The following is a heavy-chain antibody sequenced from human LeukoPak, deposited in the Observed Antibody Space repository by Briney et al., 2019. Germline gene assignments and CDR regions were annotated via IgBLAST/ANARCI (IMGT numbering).Heavy chain of an antibody. J-gene: IGHJ4*02. CDR2: ISSSSSYI. CDR3: ARDSDILTGYYPAPYFDY. D-gene: IGHD3-9*01. Sequence: GGSLRLSCAAFGFTFSSYAMNWVRQAPGKGLEWVSSISSSSSYIYYADSVKGRFTISRDNAKNSLYLQMNSLRAEDTAVYYCARDSDILTGYYPAPYFDYWGQGTLVTVSS. V-gene: IGHV3-21*01. CDR1: GFTFSSYA.